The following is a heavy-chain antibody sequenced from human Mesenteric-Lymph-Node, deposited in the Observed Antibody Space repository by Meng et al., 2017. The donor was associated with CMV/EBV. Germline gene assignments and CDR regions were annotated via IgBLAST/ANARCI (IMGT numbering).Heavy chain of an antibody. CDR3: ARGRYFEGYYFDY. CDR1: GFIFSSYK. Sequence: SGFIFSSYKMNWVRQATGKGLEWLSSISSSDSYIYYYADSVKGRFTISRDNAKNSLYLQMNSLRAEDTAVYYCARGRYFEGYYFDYWGQGTLVTVSS. D-gene: IGHD3-9*01. V-gene: IGHV3-21*01. J-gene: IGHJ4*02. CDR2: ISSSDSYI.